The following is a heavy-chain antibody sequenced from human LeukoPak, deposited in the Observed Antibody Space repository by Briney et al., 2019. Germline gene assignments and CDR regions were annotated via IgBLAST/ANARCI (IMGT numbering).Heavy chain of an antibody. CDR3: ARGNGCSSTSCFDYSYYFMDV. Sequence: GASVKVSYKASGYTFTSYYMHWVRQAPGQGLEWMGIMNPSGGSTSHAQKFQGRVTMTRDTSTGTVYMELSSLRSEDTAVYYCARGNGCSSTSCFDYSYYFMDVWGKGTTVTVSS. CDR1: GYTFTSYY. D-gene: IGHD2-2*01. CDR2: MNPSGGST. J-gene: IGHJ6*03. V-gene: IGHV1-46*01.